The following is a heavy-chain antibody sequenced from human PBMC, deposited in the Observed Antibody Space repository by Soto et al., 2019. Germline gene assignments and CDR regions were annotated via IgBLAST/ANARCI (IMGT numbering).Heavy chain of an antibody. CDR1: GFTFSSYA. CDR2: ISGSGGST. D-gene: IGHD3-3*01. V-gene: IGHV3-23*01. J-gene: IGHJ6*03. CDR3: AKDLAYYDFWSGYYDYYYMDV. Sequence: AGGSLRLSCAGSGFTFSSYAMSWVRQAPGKGLEWVSAISGSGGSTYYADSVKGRFTISRDNSKNTLYLQMNSLRAEDTAVYYCAKDLAYYDFWSGYYDYYYMDVWGKGTTVTVSS.